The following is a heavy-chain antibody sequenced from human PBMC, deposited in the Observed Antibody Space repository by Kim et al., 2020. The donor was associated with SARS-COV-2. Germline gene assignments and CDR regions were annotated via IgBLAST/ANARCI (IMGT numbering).Heavy chain of an antibody. CDR2: IYSGGST. Sequence: GGSLRLSCAASGFTVSSNYMSWVRQAPGKGLEWVSVIYSGGSTYYADSVKGRFTISRHNSKNTLYLQMNSLRAEDTAVYYCARETPVRYFDPHYVMDVWGQGTTVTVSS. J-gene: IGHJ6*02. V-gene: IGHV3-53*04. CDR3: ARETPVRYFDPHYVMDV. CDR1: GFTVSSNY. D-gene: IGHD3-9*01.